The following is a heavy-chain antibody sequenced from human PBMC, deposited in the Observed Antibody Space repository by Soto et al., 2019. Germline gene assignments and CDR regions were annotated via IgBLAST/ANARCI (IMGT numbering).Heavy chain of an antibody. CDR1: GFTFSSYG. V-gene: IGHV3-30*18. CDR2: ISYDGSNK. Sequence: QVQLVESGGGVVQPGRSLRLSCAASGFTFSSYGMHWVRQAPGKGLEWVAVISYDGSNKYYADSVKGRFTISRDNSKNTLYLHMNSLRAEDTAVYYCAKDSYDSSGYLDYWGQGTLVTVSS. J-gene: IGHJ4*02. CDR3: AKDSYDSSGYLDY. D-gene: IGHD3-22*01.